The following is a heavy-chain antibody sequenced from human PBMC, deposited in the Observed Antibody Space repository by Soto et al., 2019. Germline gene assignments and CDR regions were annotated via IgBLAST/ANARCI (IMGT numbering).Heavy chain of an antibody. CDR2: IYYSGST. D-gene: IGHD2-2*01. V-gene: IGHV4-59*01. CDR3: ARAGGGYCSSTSCYSDFGGGYYGMDV. Sequence: PSETLSLTCTVSGGSISSYYWSWIRQPPGKGLEWIGYIYYSGSTNYNPSLKSRVTISVDTSKNQFSLKLSSVTAADTAVYYCARAGGGYCSSTSCYSDFGGGYYGMDVWGQGTTVTVSS. CDR1: GGSISSYY. J-gene: IGHJ6*02.